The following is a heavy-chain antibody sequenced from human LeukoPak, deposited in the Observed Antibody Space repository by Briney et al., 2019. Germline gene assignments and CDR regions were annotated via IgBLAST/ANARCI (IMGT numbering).Heavy chain of an antibody. Sequence: KPGGSLRLSCAASGFSFSTYSMIWLRQAPGEGLEWVSAIDSSATYIYYADSVKGRFTISRDNAKNTLYLQMTSLRAEDTAVYYCARDRVLGSGSNDYWGQGTLVTVSS. V-gene: IGHV3-21*01. CDR2: IDSSATYI. CDR1: GFSFSTYS. CDR3: ARDRVLGSGSNDY. D-gene: IGHD3-10*01. J-gene: IGHJ4*02.